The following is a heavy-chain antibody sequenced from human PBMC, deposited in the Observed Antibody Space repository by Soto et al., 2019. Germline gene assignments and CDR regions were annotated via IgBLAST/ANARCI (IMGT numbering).Heavy chain of an antibody. V-gene: IGHV4-34*01. J-gene: IGHJ6*02. D-gene: IGHD2-2*01. Sequence: SETLSLTCAVYGGSFSGYYWSWIRQPPGKGLEWIGEINHSGSTNYNPSLKSRVTISVDTSKNQFSLKLSSVTAADTAVYYCARGKEDIVVVPADYGMDVWGQGTTVTVSS. CDR2: INHSGST. CDR1: GGSFSGYY. CDR3: ARGKEDIVVVPADYGMDV.